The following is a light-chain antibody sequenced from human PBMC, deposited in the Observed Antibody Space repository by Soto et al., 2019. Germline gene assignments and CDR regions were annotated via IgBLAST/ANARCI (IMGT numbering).Light chain of an antibody. J-gene: IGKJ2*01. Sequence: ETVMTQSPGTLSVSPGETVTVSCRASQSVSSNLAWYQQKPGQAPRLLIYATSTRATGIPARFSGSGSGTEFTLTISSLQFEDFAVYYCQQYNNLYTFGQGNKLAIK. CDR2: ATS. CDR1: QSVSSN. CDR3: QQYNNLYT. V-gene: IGKV3-15*01.